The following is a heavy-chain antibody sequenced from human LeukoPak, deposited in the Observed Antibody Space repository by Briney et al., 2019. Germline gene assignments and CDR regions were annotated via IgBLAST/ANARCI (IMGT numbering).Heavy chain of an antibody. CDR1: GGSLSSTTYY. Sequence: SETLSLTCTLSGGSLSSTTYYWGWIRQPPGKGLEWIGSIYYSGITYYNPSLKSRVTISVATPKNQFSLKLSSVTAADTAAYYCAGHSPSGSRNWGSYYCDYWDQGTLITVSS. D-gene: IGHD3-10*01. CDR2: IYYSGIT. V-gene: IGHV4-39*01. J-gene: IGHJ4*02. CDR3: AGHSPSGSRNWGSYYCDY.